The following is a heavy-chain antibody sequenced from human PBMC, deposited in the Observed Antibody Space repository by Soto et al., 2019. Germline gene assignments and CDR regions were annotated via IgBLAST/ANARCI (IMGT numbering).Heavy chain of an antibody. V-gene: IGHV3-11*01. Sequence: GGPLRLSRAASGFTFIDYYMSSIPQAPGERLDWVSYISSSGSTIYYAGSVKGRFTISKDNAKNSMYLQISSLSAEDTAVYSCASVVSGPGQHADYYYYYYMDVWGKGTKVTIS. CDR1: GFTFIDYY. D-gene: IGHD2-2*01. CDR2: ISSSGSTI. J-gene: IGHJ6*03. CDR3: ASVVSGPGQHADYYYYYYMDV.